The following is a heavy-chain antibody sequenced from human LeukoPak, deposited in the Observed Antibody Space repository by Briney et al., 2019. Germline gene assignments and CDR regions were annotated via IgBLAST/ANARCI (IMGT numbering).Heavy chain of an antibody. Sequence: GGSLRLSCEASGFSFGNYWMSWVRQAPGRGLAWVSNIKQDGGEKLYVDSVKGRFTISRDNAKNSLFLQMNSLRVEDTAVYFCARDRYYYNYEAFVWGRGAQVIVSS. J-gene: IGHJ2*01. V-gene: IGHV3-7*01. CDR2: IKQDGGEK. CDR3: ARDRYYYNYEAFV. CDR1: GFSFGNYW. D-gene: IGHD3-10*01.